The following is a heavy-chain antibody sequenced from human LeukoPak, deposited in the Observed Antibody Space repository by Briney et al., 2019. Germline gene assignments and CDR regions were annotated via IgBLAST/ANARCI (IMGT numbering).Heavy chain of an antibody. Sequence: ASVKVSCKASGYTFTGHYMHWVRQAPGQGLEWVGWINPNTGGTNYAQKFQGRVTMTRDTSISTAYMELSRLRSDDTAVYYCARDGNWNYHPFDPWGQGTLVTVSS. CDR2: INPNTGGT. CDR3: ARDGNWNYHPFDP. D-gene: IGHD1-7*01. V-gene: IGHV1-2*02. J-gene: IGHJ5*02. CDR1: GYTFTGHY.